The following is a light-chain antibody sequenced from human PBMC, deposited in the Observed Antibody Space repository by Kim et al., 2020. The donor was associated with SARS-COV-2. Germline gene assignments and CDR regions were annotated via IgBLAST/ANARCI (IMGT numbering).Light chain of an antibody. CDR2: QDS. CDR3: QAWDSSNVV. CDR1: KLGDKY. Sequence: VAPRKTPRFPCAGDKLGDKYACWYQQKPAQPPILVIYQDSKRPPGIPERFSGSNSGNTATLTISGTQAMDEAAYSCQAWDSSNVVFGGGTQLTVL. J-gene: IGLJ2*01. V-gene: IGLV3-1*01.